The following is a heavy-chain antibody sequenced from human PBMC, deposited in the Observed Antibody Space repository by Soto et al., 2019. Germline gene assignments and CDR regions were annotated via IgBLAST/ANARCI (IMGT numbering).Heavy chain of an antibody. CDR2: IGGNGGST. Sequence: PGGSLRLSCAASGFTFSNYAMSWVRQAPGKGLEWVSGIGGNGGSTYYPDSVKGRFTISRDNSKNTLYLQMNSLRVEDTAVFFCAKNGPWFGELSPLDYWGQGTQVTVSS. CDR1: GFTFSNYA. J-gene: IGHJ4*02. V-gene: IGHV3-23*01. D-gene: IGHD3-10*01. CDR3: AKNGPWFGELSPLDY.